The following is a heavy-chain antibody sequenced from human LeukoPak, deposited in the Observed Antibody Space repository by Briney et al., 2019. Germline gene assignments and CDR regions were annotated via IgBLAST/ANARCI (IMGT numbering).Heavy chain of an antibody. CDR3: AKDLWSGELDYYYYYMDV. CDR1: GFTFSSYG. V-gene: IGHV3-30*02. D-gene: IGHD3-10*01. J-gene: IGHJ6*03. CDR2: IRYDGSNK. Sequence: GGSLRLSCAASGFTFSSYGMHWVRQAPGKGLEWVAFIRYDGSNKYYADSVKGRFTISRDNSKNTLYLQMNSLRAEDTAVYYCAKDLWSGELDYYYYYMDVWGKGTTVTISS.